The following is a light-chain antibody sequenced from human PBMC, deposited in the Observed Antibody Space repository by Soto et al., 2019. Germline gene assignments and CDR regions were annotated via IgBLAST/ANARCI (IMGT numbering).Light chain of an antibody. Sequence: EIVMAQSPATLSVSPGERATLSCRASQSVSNNLAWYQHKPGQAPRVLIYDTSTRAAGVPARFSGSGSGTEFTRTISSLQSEDFAVYYCQQYNTWRSITFGQGTRLESK. J-gene: IGKJ5*01. CDR1: QSVSNN. V-gene: IGKV3D-15*01. CDR2: DTS. CDR3: QQYNTWRSIT.